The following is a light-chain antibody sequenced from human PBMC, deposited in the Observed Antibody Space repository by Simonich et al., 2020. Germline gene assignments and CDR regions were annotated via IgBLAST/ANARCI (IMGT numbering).Light chain of an antibody. CDR2: ASS. J-gene: IGKJ2*01. CDR3: QQYNSYSMYT. V-gene: IGKV1-39*01. CDR1: QSISSY. Sequence: DIQMTQSPSSLSASVGDRVTITCRASQSISSYLNWYQQKPGKAPKLLIYASSSLQSRVPSRFSGSGSGTDFTLTISSLQPEDFATYYCQQYNSYSMYTFGQGTKLEIK.